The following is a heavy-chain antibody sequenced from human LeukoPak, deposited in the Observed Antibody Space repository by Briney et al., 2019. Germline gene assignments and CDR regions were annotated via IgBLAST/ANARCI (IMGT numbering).Heavy chain of an antibody. V-gene: IGHV5-51*01. Sequence: GESLKISCKGSKYIFTNYWIAWVRQVPGKGLESVGVVYPGDSDTRYSPSFQGQVTISADNSISTAYLQWSSLKASDTAIYYCAMRVQNWFDPWGQGTLVTVSS. CDR2: VYPGDSDT. CDR1: KYIFTNYW. CDR3: AMRVQNWFDP. J-gene: IGHJ5*02.